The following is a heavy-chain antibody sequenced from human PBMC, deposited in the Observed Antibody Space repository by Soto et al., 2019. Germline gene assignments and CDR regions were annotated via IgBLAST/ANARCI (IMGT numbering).Heavy chain of an antibody. V-gene: IGHV4-34*01. CDR3: ARGRKGYSSSWYWYYFDY. CDR2: INHSGST. CDR1: GGSFSGYY. D-gene: IGHD6-13*01. Sequence: SETLSLTCAVYGGSFSGYYWSWIRQPPGKGLEWIGEINHSGSTNYNPSLKSRVTISVDTSKNQFSLKLSSVTAADTAVYYCARGRKGYSSSWYWYYFDYWGQGTLVTVSS. J-gene: IGHJ4*02.